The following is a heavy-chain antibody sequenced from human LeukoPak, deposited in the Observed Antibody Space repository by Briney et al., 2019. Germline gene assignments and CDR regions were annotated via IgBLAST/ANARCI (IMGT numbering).Heavy chain of an antibody. Sequence: GGSLRLSCAASGFTFDEYVMHWVRQAPGKGLEWVSGITWNSGSIGYADSVKGRFTISRDNAKNSLYLQMNSLRAEDTALYYCAKDVYGSAPYYMDVWGKGTTVTISS. CDR3: AKDVYGSAPYYMDV. V-gene: IGHV3-9*01. CDR1: GFTFDEYV. J-gene: IGHJ6*03. D-gene: IGHD3-10*01. CDR2: ITWNSGSI.